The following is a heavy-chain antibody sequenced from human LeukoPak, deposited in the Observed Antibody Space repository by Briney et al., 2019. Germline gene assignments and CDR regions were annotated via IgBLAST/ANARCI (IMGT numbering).Heavy chain of an antibody. V-gene: IGHV3-30*04. CDR2: ISYDGSNK. CDR1: GFTFSSYA. J-gene: IGHJ4*02. CDR3: ARGGEIVVATIILYYYFDY. D-gene: IGHD5-12*01. Sequence: GGSLRLSCAASGFTFSSYAMHWVRQAPGKGPEWVAVISYDGSNKYYADSVKGRFTISRDNSKNTLYLQMNSLRAEDTAVYDCARGGEIVVATIILYYYFDYWGQGTLVTVSS.